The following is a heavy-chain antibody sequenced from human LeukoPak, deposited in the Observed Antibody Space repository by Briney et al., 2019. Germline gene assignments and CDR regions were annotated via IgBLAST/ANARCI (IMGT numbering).Heavy chain of an antibody. D-gene: IGHD3-22*01. CDR2: FDPEDGET. J-gene: IGHJ4*02. CDR1: GYTLTELS. CDR3: ATAQYYYDSSGYYYLDY. Sequence: GASVKVSCKVSGYTLTELSMHWVRQAPGKGLEWMGGFDPEDGETIYAQKFQGRVTMTEDTSTDTAYMELSSLRSGDTAVYYCATAQYYYDSSGYYYLDYWGQGTLVTVSS. V-gene: IGHV1-24*01.